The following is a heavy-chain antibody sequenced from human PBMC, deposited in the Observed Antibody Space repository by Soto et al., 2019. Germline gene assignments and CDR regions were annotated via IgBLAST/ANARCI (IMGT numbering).Heavy chain of an antibody. Sequence: GGSLRLSCAASGFTFSSYAMHWVRQAPGKGLEWVAVISYDGSNKYYADSVKGRFTISRDNSKNTLYLQMNSLRAEDTAVYYCASDRPPNYWGQGTLVTVSS. CDR2: ISYDGSNK. V-gene: IGHV3-30-3*01. CDR1: GFTFSSYA. CDR3: ASDRPPNY. J-gene: IGHJ4*02.